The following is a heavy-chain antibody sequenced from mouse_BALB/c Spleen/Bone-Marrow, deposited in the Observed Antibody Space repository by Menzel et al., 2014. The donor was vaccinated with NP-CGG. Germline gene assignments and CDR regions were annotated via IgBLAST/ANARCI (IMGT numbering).Heavy chain of an antibody. CDR1: GYTFTSYW. V-gene: IGHV1S81*02. CDR2: INPSNGRT. Sequence: VQLQQSGAELVKPGASVKLSCKASGYTFTSYWMHWVKQRPGQGLEWIGEINPSNGRTNYNEKFKSKATLTVDTSSSTAYVDLSSLTSEDSAVYYCAREKIYGNYLWYFDVWGAGTTVTVSS. CDR3: AREKIYGNYLWYFDV. J-gene: IGHJ1*01. D-gene: IGHD2-1*01.